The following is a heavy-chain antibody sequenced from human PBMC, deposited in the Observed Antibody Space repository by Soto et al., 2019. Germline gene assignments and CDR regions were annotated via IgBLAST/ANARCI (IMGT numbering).Heavy chain of an antibody. CDR2: ISYDGSNK. Sequence: VQVLESGGGVVQPGRSLRLSCAASGFTFSSYAMHWVRQAPGKGLEWVAVISYDGSNKYYADSVKGRFTISRDNSKNTLYLQMKSLRAEDTAVYYCARDGSSSWYNWFDPWGQGTLVTVSS. CDR1: GFTFSSYA. D-gene: IGHD6-13*01. CDR3: ARDGSSSWYNWFDP. V-gene: IGHV3-30-3*01. J-gene: IGHJ5*02.